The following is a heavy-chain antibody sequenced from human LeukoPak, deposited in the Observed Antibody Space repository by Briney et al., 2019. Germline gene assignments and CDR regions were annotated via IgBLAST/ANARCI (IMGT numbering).Heavy chain of an antibody. Sequence: PSETLSLTCTVSGGSFSTYYWSWIRQPAGKGLEWIGRIYTSGSTNYIPSLKSRVTMSVDTSKNQFSLKLSSVTAADTAVYYCARGQSIAALGWFDPWGQGTLVTVSS. V-gene: IGHV4-4*07. D-gene: IGHD6-6*01. CDR1: GGSFSTYY. CDR3: ARGQSIAALGWFDP. CDR2: IYTSGST. J-gene: IGHJ5*02.